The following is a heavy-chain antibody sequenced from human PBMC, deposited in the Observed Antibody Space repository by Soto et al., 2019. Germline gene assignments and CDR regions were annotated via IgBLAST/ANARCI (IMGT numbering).Heavy chain of an antibody. Sequence: GGSLILSCAASGFTFSSYAMHWVRQAPGKGLEWVAVVSYDGSNKYYADSVKGRFTISRDNSKNTLYLQMNSLRAEDTAVYYCALDIVVVVAAPRTSYGMDVWGQGTTVTVSS. D-gene: IGHD2-15*01. CDR1: GFTFSSYA. CDR2: VSYDGSNK. V-gene: IGHV3-30-3*01. CDR3: ALDIVVVVAAPRTSYGMDV. J-gene: IGHJ6*02.